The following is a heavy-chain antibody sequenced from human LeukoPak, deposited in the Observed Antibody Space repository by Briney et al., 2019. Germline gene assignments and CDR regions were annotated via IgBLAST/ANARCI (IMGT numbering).Heavy chain of an antibody. CDR2: VYYNGIT. Sequence: SETLSLTCTVSGVSINTYFWSWIRQPPGKGLEWIGYVYYNGITNYNPSLKSRVSISLDTSGNQFSLRLNSVTAAETAVYYCASQLGGTTFHWGQGTLVTVSS. V-gene: IGHV4-59*01. CDR1: GVSINTYF. J-gene: IGHJ4*02. D-gene: IGHD1/OR15-1a*01. CDR3: ASQLGGTTFH.